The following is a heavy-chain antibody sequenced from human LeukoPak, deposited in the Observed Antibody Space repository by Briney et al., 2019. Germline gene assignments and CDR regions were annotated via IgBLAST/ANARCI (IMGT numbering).Heavy chain of an antibody. V-gene: IGHV4-31*03. CDR3: ARDAYYGPGSLVY. Sequence: SETLSLTCTVSGDSINGGGYYWSWIRQHPGKGLEWIGYIYYSGSTYYNPSLKSRVTISVDTSKNQFSLKVSSVTVADTSVYYCARDAYYGPGSLVYWGQGTLVTVPS. CDR2: IYYSGST. J-gene: IGHJ4*02. CDR1: GDSINGGGYY. D-gene: IGHD3-10*01.